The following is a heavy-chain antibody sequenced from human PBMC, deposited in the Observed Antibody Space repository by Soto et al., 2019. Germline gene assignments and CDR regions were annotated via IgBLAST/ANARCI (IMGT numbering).Heavy chain of an antibody. CDR3: ARDRYYYGSGSHYYYYGMDV. J-gene: IGHJ6*02. Sequence: LSLTCTVSGGSISSGDYYWSWIRQPPGKGLEWIGYIYYSGSTYYNPSLKSRVTISVDTSKNQFSLKLSSVTAADTAVYYCARDRYYYGSGSHYYYYGMDVWGQGTTVTVSS. CDR1: GGSISSGDYY. CDR2: IYYSGST. V-gene: IGHV4-30-4*01. D-gene: IGHD3-10*01.